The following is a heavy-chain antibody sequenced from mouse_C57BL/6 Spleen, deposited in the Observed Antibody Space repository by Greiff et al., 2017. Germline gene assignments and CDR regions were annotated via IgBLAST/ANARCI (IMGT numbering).Heavy chain of an antibody. V-gene: IGHV1-52*01. CDR3: ARGGLTGFDY. D-gene: IGHD4-1*01. Sequence: VQLQQPGAELVRPGSSVKLSCKASGYTFTSYCMRWVKQRPIQGLEWIGNIDPSDSETHYNQKFKDKATLTVDKSSSTAYMQLSSLTSEVSAVYYCARGGLTGFDYWGQGTTLTVSS. CDR2: IDPSDSET. J-gene: IGHJ2*01. CDR1: GYTFTSYC.